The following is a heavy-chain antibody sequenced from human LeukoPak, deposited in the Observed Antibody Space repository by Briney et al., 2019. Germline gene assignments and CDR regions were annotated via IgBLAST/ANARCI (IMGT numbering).Heavy chain of an antibody. J-gene: IGHJ5*02. CDR1: GGSISRNY. CDR2: IYYSETT. D-gene: IGHD4-11*01. V-gene: IGHV4-59*01. CDR3: ARVGHLTNNWFDP. Sequence: PSETLSLTCTVSGGSISRNYWNWIRQPPGKGLEWIGNIYYSETTNYNPSLKSRVSISVDTSKNHFSLNLSSVTAADTAVYYCARVGHLTNNWFDPWGQGSLVSVPS.